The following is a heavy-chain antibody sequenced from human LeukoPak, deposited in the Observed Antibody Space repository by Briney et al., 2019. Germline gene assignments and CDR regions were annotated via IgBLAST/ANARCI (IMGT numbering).Heavy chain of an antibody. D-gene: IGHD3-10*01. CDR1: GYTFTSYG. CDR3: ASSYYYGSGSYYNSPDY. CDR2: ISAYNGNT. V-gene: IGHV1-18*01. J-gene: IGHJ4*02. Sequence: ASVKVTCKASGYTFTSYGISWVRQAPGQGLEWMGWISAYNGNTNYAQKFQGRVTMTEDTSTDTAYMELSSLRSEDTAVYYCASSYYYGSGSYYNSPDYWGQGTLVTVSS.